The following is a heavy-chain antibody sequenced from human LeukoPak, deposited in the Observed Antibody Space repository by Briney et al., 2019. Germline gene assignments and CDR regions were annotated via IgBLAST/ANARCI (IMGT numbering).Heavy chain of an antibody. J-gene: IGHJ4*02. Sequence: GGSLRLSCAASGFTFSSYSMNWVRQAPGKGLEWVSSISSSSSYIYYADSVKGRFTISRDNAKNSLYLQMNSLRAEDTAVYYCASPPYSSRYQLDYWGQGTLVTVSS. CDR1: GFTFSSYS. D-gene: IGHD6-13*01. CDR2: ISSSSSYI. V-gene: IGHV3-21*01. CDR3: ASPPYSSRYQLDY.